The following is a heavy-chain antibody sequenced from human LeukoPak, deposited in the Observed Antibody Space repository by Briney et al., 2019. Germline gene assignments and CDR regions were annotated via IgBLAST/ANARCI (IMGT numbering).Heavy chain of an antibody. J-gene: IGHJ4*02. Sequence: PGGSLRLSCAASGFTFSSYSMNWIRQAPGKGLEWVSSISSSSSYIYYAASVKGRFTIFRHNARTSLHLHMNIQRAEDTAVYYCARLVTTADDYWGQGTLVTVSS. CDR2: ISSSSSYI. CDR1: GFTFSSYS. V-gene: IGHV3-21*01. D-gene: IGHD4-17*01. CDR3: ARLVTTADDY.